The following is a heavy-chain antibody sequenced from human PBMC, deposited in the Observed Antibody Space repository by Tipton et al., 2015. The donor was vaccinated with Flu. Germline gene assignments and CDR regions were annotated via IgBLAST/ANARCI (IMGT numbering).Heavy chain of an antibody. CDR2: ISSNGGST. D-gene: IGHD2-8*01. J-gene: IGHJ4*02. CDR3: VKQDWQGGNLVYATQPFDY. V-gene: IGHV3-64D*06. CDR1: GFTFSSYA. Sequence: GSLRLSCSASGFTFSSYAMHWVRQAPGKGLEYVSAISSNGGSTYYADSMKGRFTISRDNSKNTLYLQMSSLRAEDTAVYYCVKQDWQGGNLVYATQPFDYWGQGTLVTVSS.